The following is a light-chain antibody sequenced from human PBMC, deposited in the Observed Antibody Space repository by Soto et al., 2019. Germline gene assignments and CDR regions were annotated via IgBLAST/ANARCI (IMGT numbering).Light chain of an antibody. CDR1: QSVGTLY. V-gene: IGKV3-20*01. J-gene: IGKJ1*01. CDR3: QQYATSPRT. CDR2: ATS. Sequence: IVLTQSPGTLSLSPGDRATLSCRASQSVGTLYLAWYQQKPGQAPRLLISATSTRDTGIPDRFSGSASETDFTLTISRLETEDFAVYYCQQYATSPRTFGQGTRV.